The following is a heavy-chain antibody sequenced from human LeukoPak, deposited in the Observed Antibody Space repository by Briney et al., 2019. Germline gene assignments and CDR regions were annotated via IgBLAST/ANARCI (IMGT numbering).Heavy chain of an antibody. J-gene: IGHJ3*02. CDR1: GGTFSSYT. CDR3: ARAVPPLGSI. Sequence: SVKVSCKASGGTFSSYTISWVRQAPGQGLEWMGRIIAILGITNYAQKLQGRDTITADKSPSTAYMELSRLRSEGTAEYYCARAVPPLGSIWGKGTMLTVSS. CDR2: IIAILGIT. D-gene: IGHD3-10*01. V-gene: IGHV1-69*02.